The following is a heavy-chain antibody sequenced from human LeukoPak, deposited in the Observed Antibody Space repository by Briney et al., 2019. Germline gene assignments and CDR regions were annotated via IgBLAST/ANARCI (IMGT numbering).Heavy chain of an antibody. CDR1: GYTFTGYY. V-gene: IGHV1-2*02. D-gene: IGHD3-10*01. CDR2: INPNSGGT. CDR3: ARDQERESADYYYYYMDV. J-gene: IGHJ6*03. Sequence: ASVKVSCKASGYTFTGYYMHWVRQAPGQGLEWMGWINPNSGGTNYAQKFQGRVTMTRDTSISTAYMELSRLRSDDTAVYYCARDQERESADYYYYYMDVWGKGTTVTVSS.